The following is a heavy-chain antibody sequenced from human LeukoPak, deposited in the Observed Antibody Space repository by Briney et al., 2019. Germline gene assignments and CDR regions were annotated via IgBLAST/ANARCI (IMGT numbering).Heavy chain of an antibody. CDR2: ISKSGGST. D-gene: IGHD3-10*01. CDR1: GFTFSNYA. V-gene: IGHV3-64D*09. CDR3: VSRDDPGY. J-gene: IGHJ4*02. Sequence: PGGSLRLSCSASGFTFSNYAAHWVRQAPGKGLEYVSAISKSGGSTYYADSVKGRFTISRDNSKNTLSLQMSSLRGDDTAVYYCVSRDDPGYWGQGTLVTVSS.